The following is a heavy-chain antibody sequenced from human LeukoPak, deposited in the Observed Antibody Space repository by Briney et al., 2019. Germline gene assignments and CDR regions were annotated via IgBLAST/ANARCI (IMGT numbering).Heavy chain of an antibody. J-gene: IGHJ5*02. Sequence: GGSLRLSCAASGFTFSNCWMIWVRQAPGKGLEWVTNIKQDGSEKRYADSVRGRFTVSRDNAQTSLYLQMSSLRAEDTAVYYCARASDPWLQLTWGQGTLVTVSS. CDR2: IKQDGSEK. CDR3: ARASDPWLQLT. V-gene: IGHV3-7*05. D-gene: IGHD5-24*01. CDR1: GFTFSNCW.